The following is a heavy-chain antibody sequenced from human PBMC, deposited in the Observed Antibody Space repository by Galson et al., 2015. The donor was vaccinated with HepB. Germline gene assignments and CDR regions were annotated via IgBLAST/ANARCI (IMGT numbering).Heavy chain of an antibody. V-gene: IGHV1-18*01. J-gene: IGHJ5*02. Sequence: SVKVSCKASGYTFTSYGISWVRQAPGQGLEWMGWISAYNGNTNYAQKLQGRVTMTTDTSTSTAYMELRSLRSDDTAVYYCARDYYDILTGYYHWFDPWGQGTLVTVSS. CDR3: ARDYYDILTGYYHWFDP. CDR2: ISAYNGNT. CDR1: GYTFTSYG. D-gene: IGHD3-9*01.